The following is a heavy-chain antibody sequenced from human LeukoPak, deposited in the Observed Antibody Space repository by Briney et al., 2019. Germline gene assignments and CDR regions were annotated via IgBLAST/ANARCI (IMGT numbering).Heavy chain of an antibody. CDR1: GFTVSSNY. CDR2: IYIGGST. V-gene: IGHV3-53*01. Sequence: GGSLRLSCAASGFTVSSNYMSWVRQAPGKGLDWVPVIYIGGSTYYADSVKGRFTISRDISKNTLYLQMNSLRAEDTAMYYCARLGFVVPAVIFDYWGQGTLVTVSS. CDR3: ARLGFVVPAVIFDY. J-gene: IGHJ4*02. D-gene: IGHD2-2*02.